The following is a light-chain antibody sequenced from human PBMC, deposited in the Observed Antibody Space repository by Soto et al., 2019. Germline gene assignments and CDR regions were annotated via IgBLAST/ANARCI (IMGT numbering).Light chain of an antibody. CDR3: QSYDSSLSGAV. CDR1: SSNIGAGYD. V-gene: IGLV1-40*01. J-gene: IGLJ3*02. Sequence: QSVLTQAPSVSGAPGQWVTISCTGTSSNIGAGYDVHWYQQLPGTAPKVLISGNTNRPSGVPDRFSGSKSDTSASLAITGLQAEDEADYYCQSYDSSLSGAVFGGGTKLTVL. CDR2: GNT.